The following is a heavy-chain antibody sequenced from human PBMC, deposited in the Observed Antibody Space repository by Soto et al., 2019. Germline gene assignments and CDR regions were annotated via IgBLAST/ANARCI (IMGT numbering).Heavy chain of an antibody. CDR1: GFTFSSYG. D-gene: IGHD6-13*01. CDR3: ARDKAAAEYYYYGMDV. J-gene: IGHJ6*02. V-gene: IGHV3-33*01. Sequence: QVQLVESGGGVVQPGRSLRLSCAASGFTFSSYGMHWVRQAPGKWLEWVAVIWYDGSNKYYADSVKGRFTISRDNSKNTLYLQKNSLRAEDTAVYYCARDKAAAEYYYYGMDVWGQGTTVTVSS. CDR2: IWYDGSNK.